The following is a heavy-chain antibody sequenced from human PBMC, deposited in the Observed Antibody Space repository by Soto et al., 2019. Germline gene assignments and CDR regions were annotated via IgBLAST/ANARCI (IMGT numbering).Heavy chain of an antibody. CDR2: ISYDGSNK. J-gene: IGHJ6*02. Sequence: GGSLRLSCAASGFTFSSYAMHWVRQAPGKGLEWVAVISYDGSNKYYADSVKGRFTISRDNSKNTLYLQMNSLRAEDTAVYYCATPGHYYYYYGMDVWGQGTTVTV. CDR1: GFTFSSYA. CDR3: ATPGHYYYYYGMDV. V-gene: IGHV3-30-3*01.